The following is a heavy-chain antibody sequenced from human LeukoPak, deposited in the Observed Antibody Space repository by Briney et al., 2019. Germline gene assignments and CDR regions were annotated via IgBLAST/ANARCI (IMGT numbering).Heavy chain of an antibody. J-gene: IGHJ4*02. Sequence: ASVKVSCKASGYTFTGYYIHWVRQAPGQGLEWMGWINPNSGGTNYAQKFQGWVTMTRDTSISTAYMELSRLRSDDTAVYYCARALSSWYNFDYWGQGTLVTVSS. CDR1: GYTFTGYY. CDR2: INPNSGGT. D-gene: IGHD6-13*01. V-gene: IGHV1-2*04. CDR3: ARALSSWYNFDY.